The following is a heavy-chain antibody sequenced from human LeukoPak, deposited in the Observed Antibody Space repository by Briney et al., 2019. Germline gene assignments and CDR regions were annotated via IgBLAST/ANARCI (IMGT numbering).Heavy chain of an antibody. CDR2: ISGSGGST. CDR3: AKDEAGATSPYYFDY. J-gene: IGHJ4*02. Sequence: PGGSLRLSCAASGFTFSSYAMSWVRQAPGKGLEWVSAISGSGGSTYYADSVKGRFTISRDNSENTLYLQMNSLRAEDTAVYYCAKDEAGATSPYYFDYWGQGTLVTVSS. CDR1: GFTFSSYA. V-gene: IGHV3-23*01. D-gene: IGHD1-26*01.